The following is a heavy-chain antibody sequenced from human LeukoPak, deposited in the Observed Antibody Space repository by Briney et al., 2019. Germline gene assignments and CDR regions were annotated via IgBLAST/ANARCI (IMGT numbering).Heavy chain of an antibody. J-gene: IGHJ5*02. D-gene: IGHD3-10*01. CDR2: MYTSGST. Sequence: PSQTLSLTCTVSGGSISSGSYYWSWIRQPAGKGLEWIWRMYTSGSTNYNPPLKSRVTISVDTSKNQFSLKLSSVTAADTAVYYCARGIRGVMGNWFDPWGQGTLVTVSS. V-gene: IGHV4-61*02. CDR1: GGSISSGSYY. CDR3: ARGIRGVMGNWFDP.